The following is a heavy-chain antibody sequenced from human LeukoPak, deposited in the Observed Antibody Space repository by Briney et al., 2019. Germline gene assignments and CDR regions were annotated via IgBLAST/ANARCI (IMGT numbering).Heavy chain of an antibody. D-gene: IGHD3-22*01. CDR2: IYYSGST. J-gene: IGHJ4*02. V-gene: IGHV4-59*01. CDR1: GGSISSYY. Sequence: PSETLSLTCTVSGGSISSYYWSWIRQPPGKGLEWIGYIYYSGSTNYNPSLKSRVTISVDTSKNQFSLKLSSVTAADTAVYYCARYGYDSSGYYQHYFDYWGQGTLVTVSS. CDR3: ARYGYDSSGYYQHYFDY.